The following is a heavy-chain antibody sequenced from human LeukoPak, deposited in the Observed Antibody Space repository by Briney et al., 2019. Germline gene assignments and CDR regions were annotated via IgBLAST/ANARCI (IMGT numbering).Heavy chain of an antibody. CDR1: GGTFSSYA. D-gene: IGHD2-21*01. Sequence: ASVKVSCKASGGTFSSYAISWVRQAPGQGLEWMGGIIPIFGTANYAQKFQGRVTITADESTSTAYMELSSLRSEGTAVYYCALARPPPKPFDYWGQGTLVTVSS. CDR3: ALARPPPKPFDY. V-gene: IGHV1-69*13. J-gene: IGHJ4*02. CDR2: IIPIFGTA.